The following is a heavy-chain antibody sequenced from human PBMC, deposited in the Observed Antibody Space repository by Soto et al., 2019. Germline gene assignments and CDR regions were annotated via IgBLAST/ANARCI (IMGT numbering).Heavy chain of an antibody. CDR2: IRSKANSYAT. CDR3: ARAMERVVVVVAASYGMDV. J-gene: IGHJ6*02. D-gene: IGHD2-15*01. V-gene: IGHV3-73*02. Sequence: EVQLVESGGGLVQPGGSLKLSCAASGFTFSGSAMHWVRQASGKGLEWVGRIRSKANSYATAYAASVKGRFTISRDDSKNTAYLQMNSLRAEDTAVYYCARAMERVVVVVAASYGMDVWGQGTTVTVSS. CDR1: GFTFSGSA.